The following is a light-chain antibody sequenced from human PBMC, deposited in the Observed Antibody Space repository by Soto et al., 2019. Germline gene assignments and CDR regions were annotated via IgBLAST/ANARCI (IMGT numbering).Light chain of an antibody. Sequence: EIVLTQSPATLSLSPGERATLSCRASQNVGSFLAWYQQIPGQTPRLLIYDASNRATGIPARFSGSGSGTDFALTISSLVSEDFAVYYCQQRGNWPLTFGGGTKVEI. CDR3: QQRGNWPLT. CDR2: DAS. V-gene: IGKV3-11*01. CDR1: QNVGSF. J-gene: IGKJ4*01.